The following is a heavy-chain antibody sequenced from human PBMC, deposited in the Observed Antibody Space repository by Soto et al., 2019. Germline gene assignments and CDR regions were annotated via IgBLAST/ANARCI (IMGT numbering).Heavy chain of an antibody. D-gene: IGHD2-21*02. CDR2: IYHSGTT. CDR3: ARSDCYGVCRGKWLDP. V-gene: IGHV4-4*02. J-gene: IGHJ5*02. Sequence: QVQLQESGPGLVKPSGTLSLTCAVSGGSISSDDWWTWVRQPPGKGLEWIGEIYHSGTTNYNPSVMSRVSIAVDKVKSQFSLRLDSVTSADTAVYYCARSDCYGVCRGKWLDPWGQGILVTISS. CDR1: GGSISSDDW.